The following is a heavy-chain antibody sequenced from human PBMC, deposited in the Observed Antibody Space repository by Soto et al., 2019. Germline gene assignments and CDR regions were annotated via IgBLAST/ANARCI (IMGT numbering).Heavy chain of an antibody. D-gene: IGHD3-3*02. Sequence: VRLLESGGGLVQPGGSLRLSCEASGFTFSNYAMAWVRQTPGEGPEWVSTIGGGDDIFYAESVQGRFIISRDDSRSTMYLQMDNLRVEDTAIYFCAKDSISYNGIYDAFDVWGQGTVVTVSS. CDR3: AKDSISYNGIYDAFDV. J-gene: IGHJ3*01. CDR2: IGGGDDI. V-gene: IGHV3-23*01. CDR1: GFTFSNYA.